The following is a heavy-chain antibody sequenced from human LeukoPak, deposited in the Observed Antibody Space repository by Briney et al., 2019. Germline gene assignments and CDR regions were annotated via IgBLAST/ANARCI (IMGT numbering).Heavy chain of an antibody. J-gene: IGHJ4*02. Sequence: GGSLRLSCAASGFTFSSYTMSWVRQAPGKGLEWVSAISGNAGIIYNADSVKGRFTISRDNSKNTLYLQMNSLRAEDTAVYYCAKSPNVLRFLEWLLYLDYWGQGTLVTVSS. CDR2: ISGNAGII. D-gene: IGHD3-3*01. CDR3: AKSPNVLRFLEWLLYLDY. CDR1: GFTFSSYT. V-gene: IGHV3-23*01.